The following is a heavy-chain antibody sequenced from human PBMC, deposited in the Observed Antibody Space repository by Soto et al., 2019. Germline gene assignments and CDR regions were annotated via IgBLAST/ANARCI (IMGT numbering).Heavy chain of an antibody. CDR2: IIPIFGTA. J-gene: IGHJ6*02. CDR3: ANSNYDLWSGSTPLYYYYGMDV. D-gene: IGHD3-3*01. V-gene: IGHV1-69*13. CDR1: GGTFSSYA. Sequence: SVKVSCKASGGTFSSYAISWVRQAPGQGLEWMGGIIPIFGTANYAQKFQGRVTITADESTSTAYMELSSLRSEDTAVYYCANSNYDLWSGSTPLYYYYGMDVWGQGTTVTVSS.